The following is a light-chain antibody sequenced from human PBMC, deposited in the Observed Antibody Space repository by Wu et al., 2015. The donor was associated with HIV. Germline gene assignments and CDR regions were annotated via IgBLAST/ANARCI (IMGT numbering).Light chain of an antibody. V-gene: IGKV3-11*01. Sequence: EIVLTQSPATLSLSPGERATLSCRASQSVSSYLAWYQQKSGQAPRLLIYDASNRATGIPARFSGSGSGTDFTLTISSLKPEDFAVYYCQQRSNWPLTFGGGTKVEIK. CDR1: QSVSSY. CDR2: DAS. J-gene: IGKJ4*01. CDR3: QQRSNWPLT.